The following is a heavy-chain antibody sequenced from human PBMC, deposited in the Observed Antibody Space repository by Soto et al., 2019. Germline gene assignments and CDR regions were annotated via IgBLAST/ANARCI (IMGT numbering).Heavy chain of an antibody. Sequence: ASVKVSCKAPADTFTSYYIHWVRQAPGHGLEWMGIINPNGGSTRFAQTFQGRITMTTDTSTSTVYMELRSLRSDDTAAYYCARDEGIAARLVWFDPWGQGTLVTVSS. CDR1: ADTFTSYY. CDR2: INPNGGST. D-gene: IGHD6-6*01. CDR3: ARDEGIAARLVWFDP. V-gene: IGHV1-46*01. J-gene: IGHJ5*02.